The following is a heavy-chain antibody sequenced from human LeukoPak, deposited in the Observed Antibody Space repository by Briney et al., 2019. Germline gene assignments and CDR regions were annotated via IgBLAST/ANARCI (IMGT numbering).Heavy chain of an antibody. Sequence: GGSLRLSCAASGFTFSSYGMHWVRQAPGKGLEWVAAISYDGSNKYYADSVKGRFTISRDNSKNTLYLQMNSLRAEDTAVYYCAKDGQLLWFGELLGPTDPYYYYGMDVWGQGTTVTVSS. D-gene: IGHD3-10*01. CDR1: GFTFSSYG. V-gene: IGHV3-30*18. CDR3: AKDGQLLWFGELLGPTDPYYYYGMDV. CDR2: ISYDGSNK. J-gene: IGHJ6*02.